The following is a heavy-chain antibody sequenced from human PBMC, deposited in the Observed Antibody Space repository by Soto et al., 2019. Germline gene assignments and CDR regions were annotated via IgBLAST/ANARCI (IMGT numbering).Heavy chain of an antibody. D-gene: IGHD2-15*01. CDR3: ARPHVVASTPDFEYFQH. CDR2: IWYDGSNK. CDR1: GFTFSSYG. J-gene: IGHJ1*01. Sequence: QVQLVESGGGVVQPGRSLRLSCAASGFTFSSYGMHWVRQAPGKGLEWVAVIWYDGSNKYYADSVKGRFTISRDNSKNTLYLQMNSLRAEDTAVYYCARPHVVASTPDFEYFQHWGQGTLVTVSS. V-gene: IGHV3-33*01.